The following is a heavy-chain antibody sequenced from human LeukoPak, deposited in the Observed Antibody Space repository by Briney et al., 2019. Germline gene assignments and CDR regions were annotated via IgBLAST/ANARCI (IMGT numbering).Heavy chain of an antibody. Sequence: GESLKISCKVSGHSFTDYWIGWVRPMPGKGLEWMGVIFPGDSDTRYSPSFQGQVTISADKSISTAYLQWSSLKASDTAMYYCARRKAVAGRYYFDYWGQGSLVTVSS. CDR1: GHSFTDYW. CDR3: ARRKAVAGRYYFDY. V-gene: IGHV5-51*01. CDR2: IFPGDSDT. D-gene: IGHD6-19*01. J-gene: IGHJ4*02.